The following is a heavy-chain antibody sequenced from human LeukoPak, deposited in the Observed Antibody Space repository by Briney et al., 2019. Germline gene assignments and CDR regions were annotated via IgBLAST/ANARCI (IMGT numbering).Heavy chain of an antibody. CDR1: GFTFSSYS. D-gene: IGHD5-12*01. CDR3: ARGGAGYAFDY. J-gene: IGHJ4*02. CDR2: ISSGGTP. Sequence: GGSLRLSCAASGFTFSSYSINWVRQAPGKGLEWVSVISSGGTPYYADSVKGRFTISRDSSENTLYLQMHSLRAEDTAVYYCARGGAGYAFDYWGQGTLVTVSS. V-gene: IGHV3-66*02.